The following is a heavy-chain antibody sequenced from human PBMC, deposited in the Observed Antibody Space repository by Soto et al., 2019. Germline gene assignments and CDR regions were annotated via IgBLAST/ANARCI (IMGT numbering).Heavy chain of an antibody. V-gene: IGHV1-8*02. Sequence: ASVKVSCKASGYTFTGYYIHWVRQATGQGLEWMGWMNPGSGDTGYAQKFQGRVTMTRDISIATAYMELSSLRSDDTAIYYCARMATFGSLNWFDPWGQGTLVTVPQ. D-gene: IGHD3-16*01. CDR3: ARMATFGSLNWFDP. J-gene: IGHJ5*02. CDR2: MNPGSGDT. CDR1: GYTFTGYY.